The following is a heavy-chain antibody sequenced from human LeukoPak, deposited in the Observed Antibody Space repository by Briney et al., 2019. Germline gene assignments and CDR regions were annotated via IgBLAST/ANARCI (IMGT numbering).Heavy chain of an antibody. J-gene: IGHJ4*02. Sequence: GGSLRLSCAASGFTFSSYWMHWVRQAPGKGLVWVSHIDSDGSGTTYGDSAKGRFTISRDNAKNTLYLQMNSLRAEDTAVYYCANSEPPSYYYDSSGYSDYWGQGTLVTVSS. D-gene: IGHD3-22*01. CDR3: ANSEPPSYYYDSSGYSDY. CDR1: GFTFSSYW. V-gene: IGHV3-74*01. CDR2: IDSDGSGT.